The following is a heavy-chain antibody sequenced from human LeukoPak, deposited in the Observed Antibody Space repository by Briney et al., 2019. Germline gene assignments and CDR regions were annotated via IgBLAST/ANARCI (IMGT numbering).Heavy chain of an antibody. V-gene: IGHV3-7*01. J-gene: IGHJ4*02. Sequence: AGSLRLSCTASGVTFSDYWMTWVRQAPGKGPEWVANIKQDGSQRYYVYSVRGRFTISRDKAKNSLFLQMNGLRAEDTALYFCARGGDYGDYFAYWGQGSLVPVSS. CDR1: GVTFSDYW. CDR2: IKQDGSQR. CDR3: ARGGDYGDYFAY. D-gene: IGHD4-17*01.